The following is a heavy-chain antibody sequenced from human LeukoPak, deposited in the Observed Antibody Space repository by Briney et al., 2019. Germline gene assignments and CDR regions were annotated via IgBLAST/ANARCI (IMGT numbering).Heavy chain of an antibody. CDR2: ISGSGGST. CDR3: AKVKGRGYNWNYYFDY. V-gene: IGHV3-23*01. J-gene: IGHJ4*02. D-gene: IGHD1-7*01. Sequence: GGSLRLPCAASGFTFSSYAMSWARQAPGKRLEWVSAISGSGGSTYYADSVKGRFTISRDNSKNTLYLQMNSLRAEDTAVYYCAKVKGRGYNWNYYFDYWGQGTLVTVSS. CDR1: GFTFSSYA.